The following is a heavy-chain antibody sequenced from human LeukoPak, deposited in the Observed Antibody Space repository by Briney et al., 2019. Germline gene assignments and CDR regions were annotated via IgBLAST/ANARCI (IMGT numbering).Heavy chain of an antibody. CDR1: GFAFNTYW. J-gene: IGHJ4*02. CDR2: IKHDGSAK. CDR3: ARHGDYERAWGPSGL. Sequence: GGSLRLSCSASGFAFNTYWMAWVRQAPGKGLEWVANIKHDGSAKYYVDSLRGRFTVSRDNAKNSLYLQLNSLRAEDTAVYYCARHGDYERAWGPSGLWGQGTLVSVSS. D-gene: IGHD4-17*01. V-gene: IGHV3-7*01.